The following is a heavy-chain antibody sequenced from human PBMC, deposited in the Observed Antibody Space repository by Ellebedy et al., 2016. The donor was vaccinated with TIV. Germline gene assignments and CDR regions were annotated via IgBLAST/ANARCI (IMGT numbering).Heavy chain of an antibody. D-gene: IGHD4-17*01. CDR3: ARRGSYGDYAVQINSWFDR. J-gene: IGHJ5*02. CDR1: GISFRSDW. V-gene: IGHV3-7*01. CDR2: IYQDGSNQ. Sequence: GGSLRLSCVASGISFRSDWMSWVRQAPGKGLEWVANIYQDGSNQYYVDSVKGRFTISRDNANKSLFLQMSSLRGEDTAVYYCARRGSYGDYAVQINSWFDRWGRGTLVTVSS.